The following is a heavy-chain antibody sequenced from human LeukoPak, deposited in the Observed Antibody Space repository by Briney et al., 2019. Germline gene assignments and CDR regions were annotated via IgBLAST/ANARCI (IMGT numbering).Heavy chain of an antibody. J-gene: IGHJ5*02. D-gene: IGHD2-2*02. CDR3: ARPHIVVVPAAIRGGWFDP. V-gene: IGHV4-39*01. CDR2: IYDSGST. CDR1: GGSIRSSYYY. Sequence: SETLSLTCTVSGGSIRSSYYYWGWIRQPPGKGLEWIGSIYDSGSTYYNPSLKSRVTISVDTSKNQFSLKLSSVTAADTAVYYCARPHIVVVPAAIRGGWFDPWGQGTLVTVSS.